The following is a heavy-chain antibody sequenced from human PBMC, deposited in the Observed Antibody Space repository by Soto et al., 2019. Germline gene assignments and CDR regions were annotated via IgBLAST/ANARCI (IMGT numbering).Heavy chain of an antibody. CDR3: AKAQKVGVYYYYYMDV. CDR2: ISGSGGST. D-gene: IGHD3-3*01. V-gene: IGHV3-23*01. CDR1: GFTFSSYA. Sequence: GGSLRLSCAASGFTFSSYAMSWVRQAPGKGLEWVSAISGSGGSTYYADSVKGRFTISRDNSKNTLYLQMNSLRAEDTAVYYCAKAQKVGVYYYYYMDVWGKGTTVTVSS. J-gene: IGHJ6*03.